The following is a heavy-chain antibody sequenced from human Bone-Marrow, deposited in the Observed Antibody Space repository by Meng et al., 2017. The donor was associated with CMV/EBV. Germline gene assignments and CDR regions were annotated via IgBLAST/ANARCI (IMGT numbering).Heavy chain of an antibody. J-gene: IGHJ4*02. D-gene: IGHD3-3*01. V-gene: IGHV3-7*01. CDR1: GFTFSSYW. CDR2: IKQDGSEK. Sequence: GESLKISCAASGFTFSSYWMSWVRQAPGKGLEWVANIKQDGSEKYYVDSVKGRFTISRDNAKNSLYLQMNSLRAEDTAVYYCARDRRITGNYFDYWGQGTLVTVSS. CDR3: ARDRRITGNYFDY.